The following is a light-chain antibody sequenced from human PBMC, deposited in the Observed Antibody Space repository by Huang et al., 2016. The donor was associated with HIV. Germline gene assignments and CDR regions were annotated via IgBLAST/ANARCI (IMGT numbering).Light chain of an antibody. CDR1: QRVGVN. CDR3: QQYNNWLYT. J-gene: IGKJ2*01. V-gene: IGKV3-15*01. CDR2: GAS. Sequence: EIVMTQSPATLSVSPGERVTLSCRASQRVGVNLAWYQQKVGQAPRLLIYGASTRATGIPARFSGGGSGTEFTLTITSLQSEDFAVYYCQQYNNWLYTFGQGTKLEIK.